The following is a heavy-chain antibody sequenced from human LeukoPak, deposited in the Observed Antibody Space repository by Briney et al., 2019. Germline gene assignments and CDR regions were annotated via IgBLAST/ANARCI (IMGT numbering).Heavy chain of an antibody. V-gene: IGHV7-4-1*02. J-gene: IGHJ4*02. CDR2: INTNTGNP. D-gene: IGHD1-26*01. CDR1: GYSFINYG. CDR3: ARVCGSYFAQVEGYPDY. Sequence: GASVKVSCKASGYSFINYGISWVRQAPGQGLEWMGWINTNTGNPTYAQGFTGRLVFSLDTSVSTAYLQISSLKAEDTAVYYCARVCGSYFAQVEGYPDYWGQGTLVTVSS.